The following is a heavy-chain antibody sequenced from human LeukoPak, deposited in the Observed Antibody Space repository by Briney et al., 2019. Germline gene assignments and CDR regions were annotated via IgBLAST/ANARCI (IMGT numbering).Heavy chain of an antibody. D-gene: IGHD1-20*01. Sequence: SVKVSFKASGVTFSSYAISWVRQAPGQGLEWIGVLRPVFGPINSAQKFQDRVTLTKDDSTTTAYMELRSLRSEDTAVYYCATNPMTGYHLGDHFYFYMAVWGKGTTVTVS. CDR1: GVTFSSYA. J-gene: IGHJ6*03. CDR3: ATNPMTGYHLGDHFYFYMAV. V-gene: IGHV1-69*05. CDR2: LRPVFGPI.